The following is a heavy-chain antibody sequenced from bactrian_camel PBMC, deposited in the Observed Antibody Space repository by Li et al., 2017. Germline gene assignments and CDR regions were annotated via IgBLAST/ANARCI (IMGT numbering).Heavy chain of an antibody. V-gene: IGHV3S53*01. CDR1: GYISSSYC. Sequence: HVQLVESGGGLAQPGGSLRLSCTHSGYISSSYCMGWFRQAPGKEREGVAAIESDGKTNYADSSKGRFTISRDNAKNTVNLDMNNLKPEDTAIYYCAGVRGSVVAVSPVTILRPNEYHYWGQGTQVTVS. J-gene: IGHJ4*01. CDR3: AGVRGSVVAVSPVTILRPNEYHY. D-gene: IGHD6*01. CDR2: IESDGKT.